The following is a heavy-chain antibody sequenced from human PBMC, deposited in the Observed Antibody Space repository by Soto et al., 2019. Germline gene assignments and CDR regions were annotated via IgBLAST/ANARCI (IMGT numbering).Heavy chain of an antibody. D-gene: IGHD3-10*01. CDR1: GFIFRSYG. J-gene: IGHJ4*02. V-gene: IGHV3-30*18. CDR3: AKGTYYYGSAPYYFAP. Sequence: GGTLRLSCAASGFIFRSYGMYWIRQAPGKGLEWVAIISYDGSTEYYADSVKGRFTISRENSKNTLSLQMNTLTTEDTAVYYCAKGTYYYGSAPYYFAPWGQGTRVTVSS. CDR2: ISYDGSTE.